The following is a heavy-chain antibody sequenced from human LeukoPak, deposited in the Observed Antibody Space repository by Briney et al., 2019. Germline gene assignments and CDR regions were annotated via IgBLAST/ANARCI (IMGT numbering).Heavy chain of an antibody. V-gene: IGHV3-30*04. CDR3: TRDPILGAPDYFDY. J-gene: IGHJ4*02. Sequence: GGSLRLSCAASGFTFANYVKHRVRHAPGKGLGGGAVTSPDEGLKFYGDSVKGRFTISRDNSKNTMYLQMNNLREEDTAVYYCTRDPILGAPDYFDYWGQGTLVTVSS. D-gene: IGHD1-26*01. CDR2: TSPDEGLK. CDR1: GFTFANYV.